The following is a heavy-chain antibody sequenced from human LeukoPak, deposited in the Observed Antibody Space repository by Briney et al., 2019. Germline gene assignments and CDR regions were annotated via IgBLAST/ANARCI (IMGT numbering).Heavy chain of an antibody. Sequence: GASVKVSCKASGYTFTSYDINWVRQATGQELEWMGWMNPNSGNTGYAQKFQGRVTMTRNTSISTAYMELSSLRSEDTAVYYCARNLYCSSTSCQRRNWFDPWGQGTLVTVSS. J-gene: IGHJ5*02. D-gene: IGHD2-2*01. CDR1: GYTFTSYD. CDR2: MNPNSGNT. V-gene: IGHV1-8*01. CDR3: ARNLYCSSTSCQRRNWFDP.